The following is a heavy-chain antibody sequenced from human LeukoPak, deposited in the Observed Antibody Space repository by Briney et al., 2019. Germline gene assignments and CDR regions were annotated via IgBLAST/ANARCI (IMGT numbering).Heavy chain of an antibody. V-gene: IGHV3-74*01. J-gene: IGHJ4*02. Sequence: PGGSLRLSCAASGFTVSSNYMSWVRQAPGKGLVWVSRINSDGSSTSYADSVKGRFTISRDNAKNTLYLQMNSLRAEDTAVYYCARAGGYSYGTLDYWGQGTLVTVSS. CDR3: ARAGGYSYGTLDY. CDR2: INSDGSST. CDR1: GFTVSSNY. D-gene: IGHD5-18*01.